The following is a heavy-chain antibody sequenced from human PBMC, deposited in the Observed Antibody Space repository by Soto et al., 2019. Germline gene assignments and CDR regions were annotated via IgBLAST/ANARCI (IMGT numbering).Heavy chain of an antibody. Sequence: QLQLQESGPGLVKPSETLSLTCTVSGGSISSSSYYWGWIRQPPGKGLEWIGSIYYSGSTYYNPSLRSRVTISVDTSKNPFSLKLSSVPAADTAVYYCARPYIVIVPAAITSKYAFDSWGQGTMVTVSS. CDR2: IYYSGST. D-gene: IGHD2-2*02. CDR3: ARPYIVIVPAAITSKYAFDS. J-gene: IGHJ3*02. V-gene: IGHV4-39*01. CDR1: GGSISSSSYY.